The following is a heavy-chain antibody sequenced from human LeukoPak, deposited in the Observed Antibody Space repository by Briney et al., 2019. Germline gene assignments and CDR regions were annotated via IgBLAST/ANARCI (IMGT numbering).Heavy chain of an antibody. CDR3: ARELGSGSRWNDAFDI. Sequence: ASVKVSCKASGYSFTGYYIHWVRQAPGQGLEWMGWINFNNGGTNQVQKFQGRVTMTRDTSNTTVYMEMSSLIFDDTAVYYCARELGSGSRWNDAFDIWGQGTMVTVSS. CDR1: GYSFTGYY. V-gene: IGHV1-2*02. J-gene: IGHJ3*02. D-gene: IGHD6-19*01. CDR2: INFNNGGT.